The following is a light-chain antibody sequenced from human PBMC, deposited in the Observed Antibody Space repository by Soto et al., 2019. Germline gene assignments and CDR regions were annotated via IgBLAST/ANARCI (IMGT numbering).Light chain of an antibody. J-gene: IGLJ2*01. Sequence: VLTQSSSASASLGSSVKLTCTLSSGHSSYIIAWHHQQPGKAPRYLMKLEGSGSYNKGSGVPDRFSGSSSGADRYLTISNLQFEDEANYYCETWDSNTRVFGGGNKLTVL. CDR1: SGHSSYI. CDR3: ETWDSNTRV. CDR2: LEGSGSY. V-gene: IGLV4-60*02.